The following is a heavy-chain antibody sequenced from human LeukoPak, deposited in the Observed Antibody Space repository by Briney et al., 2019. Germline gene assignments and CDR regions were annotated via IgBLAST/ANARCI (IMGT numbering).Heavy chain of an antibody. Sequence: GGSLRLSCAASGFTFDDYAMHWVRQAPGKGLEWVSLISGDGGSTYYGDSVKGRFTISRDNSKNSLYLQMDSLGTEDTALYYCAKDSSGYYYVFQHWGQGTLVTVSS. V-gene: IGHV3-43*02. CDR2: ISGDGGST. CDR3: AKDSSGYYYVFQH. D-gene: IGHD3-22*01. J-gene: IGHJ1*01. CDR1: GFTFDDYA.